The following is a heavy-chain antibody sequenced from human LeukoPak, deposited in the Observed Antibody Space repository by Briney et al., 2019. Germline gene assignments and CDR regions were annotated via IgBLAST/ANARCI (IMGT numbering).Heavy chain of an antibody. J-gene: IGHJ4*02. CDR1: GFTFSDYW. CDR3: ARDVYRSFDY. D-gene: IGHD5/OR15-5a*01. CDR2: IKPDGNEI. V-gene: IGHV3-7*01. Sequence: PGGSLRLSCVASGFTFSDYWMNWFRQAPGKGLEWVANIKPDGNEIYHVGSVKGRFTISRDNAQNSLYLQMNNLRAEDTAVYYCARDVYRSFDYWGQGTLVTVSS.